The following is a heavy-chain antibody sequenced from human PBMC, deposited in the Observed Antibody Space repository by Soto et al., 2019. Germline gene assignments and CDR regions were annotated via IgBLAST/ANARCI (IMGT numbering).Heavy chain of an antibody. CDR2: ISGSGGRP. V-gene: IGHV3-23*01. J-gene: IGHJ4*02. D-gene: IGHD3-10*01. Sequence: EVQLLESGGGLVQPGGSLRLSCVASGFTFSTYTMSWVRQAPGKGLEWVSVISGSGGRPSYADSVQGRFSISRDNRKNTLYLQMNGLRGEDTARYYCAKARCITTDCYVPDYWGQGTLVTVSS. CDR1: GFTFSTYT. CDR3: AKARCITTDCYVPDY.